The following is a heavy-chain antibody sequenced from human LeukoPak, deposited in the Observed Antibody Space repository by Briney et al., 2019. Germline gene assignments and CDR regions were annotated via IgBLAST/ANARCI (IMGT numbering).Heavy chain of an antibody. CDR1: GFTFSNYP. CDR2: ITSECSRT. J-gene: IGHJ4*02. Sequence: GWALRLSCAASGFTFSNYPMNWVRQAPGKWLDWVSAITSECSRTYNADSVKGRFTISRDNSNNTLYLQMNALRADDPAVYYCANGNTINPDYWGQGKLVTVSS. V-gene: IGHV3-23*01. D-gene: IGHD1-14*01. CDR3: ANGNTINPDY.